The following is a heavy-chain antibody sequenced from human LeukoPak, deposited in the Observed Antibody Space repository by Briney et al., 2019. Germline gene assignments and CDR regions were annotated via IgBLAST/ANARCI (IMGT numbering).Heavy chain of an antibody. J-gene: IGHJ4*02. Sequence: SETLSLTCTVSGGSVSNGIYYWGWIRQPPGKGLEWIGSIHNVGSTYYNPSLKSRVTVSVDTSKNQFSLKLSSVTAADTAVYYCAREGSSSPFDYWGQGTLVTVSS. V-gene: IGHV4-39*07. CDR3: AREGSSSPFDY. D-gene: IGHD6-6*01. CDR1: GGSVSNGIYY. CDR2: IHNVGST.